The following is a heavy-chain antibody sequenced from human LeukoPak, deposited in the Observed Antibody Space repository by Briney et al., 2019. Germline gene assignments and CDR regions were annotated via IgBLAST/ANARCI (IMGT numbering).Heavy chain of an antibody. CDR1: GFTFSSYW. CDR2: INSDGSST. D-gene: IGHD3-22*01. Sequence: PGGSLRPSCAASGFTFSSYWMHWVRQAPGKGLVWVSRINSDGSSTRYADSVKGRFTISRDNAKNTLYLQMNSLRAEDTAVYYCAREYYYDSSGYYKVLDYWGQGTLVTVSS. J-gene: IGHJ4*02. V-gene: IGHV3-74*01. CDR3: AREYYYDSSGYYKVLDY.